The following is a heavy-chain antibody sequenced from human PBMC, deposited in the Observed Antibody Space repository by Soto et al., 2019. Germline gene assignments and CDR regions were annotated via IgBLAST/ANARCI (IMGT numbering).Heavy chain of an antibody. CDR3: ARSSCWYALDI. CDR1: GYIFTTYT. V-gene: IGHV1-3*01. J-gene: IGHJ3*02. CDR2: IEAGDGNT. Sequence: QVQLVQSGAEVKKPGASVKISCKASGYIFTTYTIHWVRQAPGQRLEWMGWIEAGDGNTRYSQRFQDRVTITRDASARTAYMELSSLRSEDTAVYYCARSSCWYALDIWGQGTMVIVSS. D-gene: IGHD6-19*01.